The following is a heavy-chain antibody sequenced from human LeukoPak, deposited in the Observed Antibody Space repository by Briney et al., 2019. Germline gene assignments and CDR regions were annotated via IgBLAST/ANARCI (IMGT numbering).Heavy chain of an antibody. CDR2: FDPEDGET. CDR1: GYTLTELS. CDR3: ATPYYYDSSGYSDSFDY. J-gene: IGHJ4*02. V-gene: IGHV1-24*01. D-gene: IGHD3-22*01. Sequence: ASVKVSCKVSGYTLTELSMHWVRQAPGKGLGWMGGFDPEDGETIYAQKFQGRVTMTEDTSTDTAYMELSSLRSEDTAVYYCATPYYYDSSGYSDSFDYWGQGTLVTVSS.